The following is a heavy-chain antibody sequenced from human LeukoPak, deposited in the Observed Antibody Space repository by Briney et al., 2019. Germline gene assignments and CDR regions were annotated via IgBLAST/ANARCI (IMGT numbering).Heavy chain of an antibody. CDR1: GFTFSSYA. J-gene: IGHJ6*02. V-gene: IGHV3-30-3*01. CDR2: ISYDGSNK. D-gene: IGHD1-26*01. CDR3: ASDVGGNSYYGMDV. Sequence: GRSLRLSCAASGFTFSSYAMHWVRQAPGKGLEWVAVISYDGSNKYYADSVKGRFTISRDNSKNTLYLQMNSLRAEDTAVYYCASDVGGNSYYGMDVWGQGTTVTVSS.